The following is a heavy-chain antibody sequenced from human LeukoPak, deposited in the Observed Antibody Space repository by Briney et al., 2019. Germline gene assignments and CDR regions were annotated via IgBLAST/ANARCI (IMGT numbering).Heavy chain of an antibody. D-gene: IGHD2-15*01. Sequence: GASVKVSCKASGYTFTGYYMHWVRQAPGQGLEWMGWINPNSGGTKYAQKFQGRVTMTRDTSIGTAYMELSRLRSDDTAVYYCVRGYSFGPYGMDVWGQGTTVTVSS. CDR1: GYTFTGYY. J-gene: IGHJ6*02. CDR3: VRGYSFGPYGMDV. V-gene: IGHV1-2*02. CDR2: INPNSGGT.